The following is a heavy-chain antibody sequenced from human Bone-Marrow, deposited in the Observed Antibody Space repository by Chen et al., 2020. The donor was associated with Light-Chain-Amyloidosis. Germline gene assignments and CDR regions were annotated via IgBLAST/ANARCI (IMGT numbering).Heavy chain of an antibody. CDR3: ARDSIEGPTDFDY. J-gene: IGHJ4*02. CDR2: QWFNGND. D-gene: IGHD3-3*02. CDR1: GFTFSAFG. Sequence: VQLVESGGGVAQPGTSLRLSCAASGFTFSAFGFHWVRQAPGKGLEWVAVQWFNGNDNYADSVRGRFTISRDSSKNMLFLQXNSLRVEDTAIYYCARDSIEGPTDFDYWGQGTLVTVSS. V-gene: IGHV3-33*01.